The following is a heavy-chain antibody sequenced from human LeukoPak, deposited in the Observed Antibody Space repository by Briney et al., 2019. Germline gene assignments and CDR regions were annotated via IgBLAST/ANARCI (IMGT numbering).Heavy chain of an antibody. V-gene: IGHV1-8*01. CDR1: GYTFTSYD. CDR3: ARVHDYGDHNWFDP. J-gene: IGHJ5*02. D-gene: IGHD4-17*01. Sequence: ASVKVSCKASGYTFTSYDINWVRQATGQGLEWMGWMNPNSGNTGYAQKFQGRVTMTRNTSISTAYMELSSLRSEDTAVCYCARVHDYGDHNWFDPWGQGTLVTVSS. CDR2: MNPNSGNT.